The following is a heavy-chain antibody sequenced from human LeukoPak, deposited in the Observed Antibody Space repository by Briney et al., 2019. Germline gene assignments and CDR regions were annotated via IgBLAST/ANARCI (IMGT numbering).Heavy chain of an antibody. Sequence: SETLSLTCTVSGGSIKTNYWSWIRQPPGKGLEWIGCGYYRGSTNYNPSLKSRVTISVDTSKNQFSLKLNSVTTADTAVYYCAREGDPGSGYNYGNWLDPWGQGTLVTVSS. D-gene: IGHD5-12*01. CDR2: GYYRGST. CDR3: AREGDPGSGYNYGNWLDP. V-gene: IGHV4-59*01. J-gene: IGHJ5*02. CDR1: GGSIKTNY.